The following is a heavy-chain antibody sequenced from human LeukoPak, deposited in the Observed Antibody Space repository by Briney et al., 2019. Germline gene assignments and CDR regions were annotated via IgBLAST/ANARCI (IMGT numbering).Heavy chain of an antibody. CDR1: GYTFTGYY. CDR2: INTNSGGT. D-gene: IGHD4-23*01. CDR3: ARVQATVVTPFDY. V-gene: IGHV1-2*04. J-gene: IGHJ4*02. Sequence: ASVKVSCKASGYTFTGYYMHWVRQAPGQGLEWMGWINTNSGGTKYAQNFQAWVTMTRDTSITTAYMEVSRLRSDDTAVYYCARVQATVVTPFDYWGQGTLVTVSS.